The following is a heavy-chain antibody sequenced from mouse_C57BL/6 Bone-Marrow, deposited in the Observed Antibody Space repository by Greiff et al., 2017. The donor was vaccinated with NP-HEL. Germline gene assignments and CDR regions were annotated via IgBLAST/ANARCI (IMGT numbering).Heavy chain of an antibody. J-gene: IGHJ1*03. CDR1: GYTFTSYW. Sequence: VQLQQPGAELVKPGASVKMSCKASGYTFTSYWINWVKQRPGQGLEWIGDIYPGSGSTNYNEKFKSKATLTVDTSSSTAYMQLSSLTSEDSAVYYYESGSSYLYWYFDVWGTGTTVTVSS. CDR3: ESGSSYLYWYFDV. D-gene: IGHD1-1*01. V-gene: IGHV1-55*01. CDR2: IYPGSGST.